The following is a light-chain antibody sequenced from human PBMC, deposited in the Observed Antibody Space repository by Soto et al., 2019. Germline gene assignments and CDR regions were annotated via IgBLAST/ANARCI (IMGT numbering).Light chain of an antibody. Sequence: EIVMTQSPATLSVSPGERATLSCRASQTVNSNLAWYQHTPGQAPRLLIYGSSTRATGVPARFSGSGSGTDFTLTIDSLQSEDFVVYYCQQYSKRPPATFGQGTKLEIK. CDR1: QTVNSN. CDR3: QQYSKRPPAT. V-gene: IGKV3-15*01. CDR2: GSS. J-gene: IGKJ2*01.